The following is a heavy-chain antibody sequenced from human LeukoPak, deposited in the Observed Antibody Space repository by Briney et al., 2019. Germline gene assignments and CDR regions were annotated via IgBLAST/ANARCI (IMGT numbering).Heavy chain of an antibody. V-gene: IGHV4-4*07. Sequence: SETLSLTCTVSDDSISSYYWSWIRQPAGKGLEWIGRIYTSGSTNYNPSLKSRVTISVDTSKNQFSLKLSSVTAADTAVYYCARVGYFGSGNYYNDRGAFDYWGQGTLVTVSS. CDR2: IYTSGST. J-gene: IGHJ4*02. CDR3: ARVGYFGSGNYYNDRGAFDY. CDR1: DDSISSYY. D-gene: IGHD3-10*01.